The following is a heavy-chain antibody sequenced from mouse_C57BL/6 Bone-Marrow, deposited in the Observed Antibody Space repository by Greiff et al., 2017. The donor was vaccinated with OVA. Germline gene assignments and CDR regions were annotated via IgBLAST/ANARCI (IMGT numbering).Heavy chain of an antibody. CDR2: SRNKANDYTT. J-gene: IGHJ1*03. V-gene: IGHV7-1*01. CDR3: ARDAGGGDDRDFDV. D-gene: IGHD2-2*01. Sequence: EVHLVESGGGLVQSGRSLRLSCATSGFTFSDFYMEWVRQAPGKGLEWIAASRNKANDYTTEYSASVKGRVIVSRDTSQSILYRQMNALRAEDTAMYYCARDAGGGDDRDFDVWGTGTTVTVSS. CDR1: GFTFSDFY.